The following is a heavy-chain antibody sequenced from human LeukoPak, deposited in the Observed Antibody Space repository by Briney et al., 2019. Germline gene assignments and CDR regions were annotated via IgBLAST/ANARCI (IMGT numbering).Heavy chain of an antibody. CDR2: IYYSGST. CDR1: GGSISSGDYY. J-gene: IGHJ4*02. D-gene: IGHD1-26*01. CDR3: ARGHLRYLFDY. V-gene: IGHV4-61*08. Sequence: SETLSLTCTVSGGSISSGDYYWSWIRQPPGKGLEWIGYIYYSGSTNYNPSLKSRVTISVDTSKNQFSLKLSSVTAADTAVYYCARGHLRYLFDYWGQGTLVTVSS.